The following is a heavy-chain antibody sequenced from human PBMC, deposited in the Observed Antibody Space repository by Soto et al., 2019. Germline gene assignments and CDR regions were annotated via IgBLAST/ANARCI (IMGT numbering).Heavy chain of an antibody. J-gene: IGHJ4*02. CDR3: AKGRGALRWLEEHYYFDY. Sequence: QRGGSLTLSSQASAFTLTTYGTHCVRHAPGKGLEWVAVILYDGTKKYYADSMKGRFTISRDNSKNTLYLQMHSLRAEDMALYYCAKGRGALRWLEEHYYFDYWVQGTLVTVSS. V-gene: IGHV3-30*18. CDR2: ILYDGTKK. D-gene: IGHD4-17*01. CDR1: AFTLTTYG.